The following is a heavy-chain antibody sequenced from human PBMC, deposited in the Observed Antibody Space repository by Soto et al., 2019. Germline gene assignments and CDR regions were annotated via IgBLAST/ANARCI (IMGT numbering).Heavy chain of an antibody. CDR2: MNEDGGTT. D-gene: IGHD3-10*01. Sequence: EVQLVESGGGLVRPGGSLRLSCAASGFTFSGYWMHWVRQAPGKGLVWVSRMNEDGGTTDYADSVKGRFTISRDNAKNSLYLQMNSLRVEDTAVYYCASDLSGRADVWGHGTTVTVSS. CDR1: GFTFSGYW. V-gene: IGHV3-74*02. J-gene: IGHJ6*02. CDR3: ASDLSGRADV.